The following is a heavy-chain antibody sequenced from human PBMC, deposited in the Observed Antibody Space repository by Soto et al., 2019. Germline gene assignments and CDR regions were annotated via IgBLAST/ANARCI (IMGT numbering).Heavy chain of an antibody. CDR2: IIPIFGTA. CDR3: ARGASDIVVVVAATRPEDYCGMDV. V-gene: IGHV1-69*13. CDR1: GGTFSSYA. Sequence: SVKVSCKASGGTFSSYAISWVRQAPGQGLEWMGGIIPIFGTANYAQKFQGRVTITADESTSTAYMELGSLRSEDTAVYYCARGASDIVVVVAATRPEDYCGMDVWGEGNTVTVAS. J-gene: IGHJ6*02. D-gene: IGHD2-15*01.